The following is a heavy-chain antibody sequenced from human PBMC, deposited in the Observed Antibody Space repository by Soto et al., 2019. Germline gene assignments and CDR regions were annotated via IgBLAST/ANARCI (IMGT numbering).Heavy chain of an antibody. CDR3: AKSPGMYYYDSSGYYHYDY. D-gene: IGHD3-22*01. J-gene: IGHJ4*02. CDR1: GVPFSSYA. Sequence: WGSPRLCCAASGVPFSSYAMSWVRQAPGKGLEWVSAISGSGVSTYYADSVKGRFTISRDNSKNTLYLQMNSLRAEDTAVYYCAKSPGMYYYDSSGYYHYDYWGQGTLVTVSS. V-gene: IGHV3-23*01. CDR2: ISGSGVST.